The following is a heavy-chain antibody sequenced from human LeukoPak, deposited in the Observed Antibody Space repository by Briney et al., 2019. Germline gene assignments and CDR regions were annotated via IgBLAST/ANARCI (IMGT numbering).Heavy chain of an antibody. CDR1: GGSISSYY. J-gene: IGHJ6*03. D-gene: IGHD3-10*01. CDR3: ARDVFGRGYYYYYMDV. CDR2: IYTSGST. V-gene: IGHV4-4*07. Sequence: PSETLSLTCTVSGGSISSYYWSWIRQPAGKGLEWIGRIYTSGSTNYNPSLKSRVTMSVDTSKNQFSLKLSSVTAADTAVYYCARDVFGRGYYYYYMDVWGKGTTVTVSS.